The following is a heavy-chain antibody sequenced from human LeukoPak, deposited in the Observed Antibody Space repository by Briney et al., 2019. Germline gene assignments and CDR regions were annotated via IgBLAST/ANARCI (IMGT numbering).Heavy chain of an antibody. J-gene: IGHJ6*03. CDR1: GGSISSSSYY. V-gene: IGHV4-39*07. D-gene: IGHD2-2*01. CDR2: IYYSGST. CDR3: ARGRGYCSSTSCNYYMDV. Sequence: SETLSLTCTVSGGSISSSSYYWGWIRQPPGKGLEWIGSIYYSGSTYYNPSLKSRVTISVDTSKNQFSLKPSSVTAADTAVYYCARGRGYCSSTSCNYYMDVWGKGTTVTVSS.